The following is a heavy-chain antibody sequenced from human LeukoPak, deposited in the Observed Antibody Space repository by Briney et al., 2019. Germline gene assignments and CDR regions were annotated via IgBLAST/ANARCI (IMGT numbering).Heavy chain of an antibody. CDR1: GGSFSGYY. CDR2: INHSGST. CDR3: ARTKTRGRYYYYMDV. Sequence: SETLSLTCAVYGGSFSGYYWSWIRQPPGKGLEWIGEINHSGSTNYNPSLKSQVTISVDTSKNQFSLKLSSVTAADTAVYYCARTKTRGRYYYYMDVWGKGTTVTVSS. D-gene: IGHD3-10*01. V-gene: IGHV4-34*01. J-gene: IGHJ6*03.